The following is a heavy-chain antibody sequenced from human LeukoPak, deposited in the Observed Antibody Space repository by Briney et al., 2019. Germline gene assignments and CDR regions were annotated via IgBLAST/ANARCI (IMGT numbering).Heavy chain of an antibody. CDR3: ARVSSGHTRGYFDY. J-gene: IGHJ4*02. V-gene: IGHV4-59*08. D-gene: IGHD3-22*01. CDR2: IYYSGST. Sequence: PSETLSLTCTVSGGSISNYHWSWIRQPPGKGLEWIGYIYYSGSTNYNPSLKSRVTISVDTSKNQFSLKLSSVTAADTAVYYCARVSSGHTRGYFDYWGQGTLVTVSS. CDR1: GGSISNYH.